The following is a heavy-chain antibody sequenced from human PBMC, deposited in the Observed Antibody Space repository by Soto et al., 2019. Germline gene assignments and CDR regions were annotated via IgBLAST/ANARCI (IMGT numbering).Heavy chain of an antibody. Sequence: GGSLRLSCAASGFTFSSYAMSWVRQAPGKGLEWVSAISGSGGSTYYADSVKGRFTISRDNSKNTLYLQMNSLRAEDTAVYYCAKDEGSGYDFGFYYYYGMDVWGQGTTVTVSS. CDR3: AKDEGSGYDFGFYYYYGMDV. J-gene: IGHJ6*02. V-gene: IGHV3-23*01. D-gene: IGHD5-12*01. CDR2: ISGSGGST. CDR1: GFTFSSYA.